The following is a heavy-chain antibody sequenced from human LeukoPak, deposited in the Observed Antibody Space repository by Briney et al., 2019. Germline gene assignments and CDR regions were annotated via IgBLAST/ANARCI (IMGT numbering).Heavy chain of an antibody. J-gene: IGHJ5*02. CDR1: GFTFSSYA. CDR2: ISGSGGST. V-gene: IGHV3-23*01. CDR3: AKGTDCSSTSCYTPYDP. D-gene: IGHD2-2*02. Sequence: GGSLRLSCAASGFTFSSYAMSWVRQAPGKGLEWVSAISGSGGSTYHADSVKGRFTTSRDNSKNTLYLQMSSLRAEDTAVYYCAKGTDCSSTSCYTPYDPWGQGTLVTVSS.